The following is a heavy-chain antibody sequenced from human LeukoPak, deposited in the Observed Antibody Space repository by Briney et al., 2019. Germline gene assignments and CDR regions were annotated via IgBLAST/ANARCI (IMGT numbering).Heavy chain of an antibody. CDR1: GFTFSSYA. CDR3: ARDLGYCSGGSCCHPGDY. D-gene: IGHD2-15*01. J-gene: IGHJ4*02. Sequence: GGSLRLSCAASGFTFSSYAMHWVRQAPGKGLEWVAVISYDGSNKYYADSVKGRFTISRDNSKNTLYLQMNSLRAGDTAVYYCARDLGYCSGGSCCHPGDYWGQGTLVTVSS. CDR2: ISYDGSNK. V-gene: IGHV3-30-3*01.